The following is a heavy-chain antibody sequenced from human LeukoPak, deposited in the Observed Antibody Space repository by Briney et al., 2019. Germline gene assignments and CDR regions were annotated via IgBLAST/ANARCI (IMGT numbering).Heavy chain of an antibody. CDR3: ARSYYDSSDYYFTS. J-gene: IGHJ4*02. D-gene: IGHD3-22*01. CDR1: GGSICSYY. CDR2: IYYSGST. V-gene: IGHV4-59*08. Sequence: SETLYLTCTVSGGSICSYYWSWIRQPPGKGLEWIGYIYYSGSTNYNPSLKSRVTISVDTSKNQFSLKLSSVTAADTAVYYCARSYYDSSDYYFTSWGQGILVTVSS.